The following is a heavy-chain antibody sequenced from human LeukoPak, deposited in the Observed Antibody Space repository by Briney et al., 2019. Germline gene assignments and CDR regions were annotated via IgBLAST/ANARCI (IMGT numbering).Heavy chain of an antibody. CDR1: GGSFSGYY. V-gene: IGHV4-34*01. J-gene: IGHJ6*02. Sequence: SETLSLTCAVYGGSFSGYYWSWIRQPPGKGLEWIGEINHSGSTNYNPSLKSRVTISVDTSKNQFSLKLSSVTAADTAVYYRAREQRVSYYYYYGMDVWGQGTTVTVSS. CDR2: INHSGST. D-gene: IGHD6-25*01. CDR3: AREQRVSYYYYYGMDV.